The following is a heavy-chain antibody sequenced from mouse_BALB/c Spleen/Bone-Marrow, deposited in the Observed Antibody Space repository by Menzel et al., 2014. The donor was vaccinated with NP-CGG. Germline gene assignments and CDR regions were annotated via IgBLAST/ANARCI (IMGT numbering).Heavy chain of an antibody. CDR1: GFTFSSFA. V-gene: IGHV5-17*02. CDR3: ARSGSSSGYFDY. CDR2: ISSGSSTI. J-gene: IGHJ2*01. Sequence: DVMRVGSGLGLVHPGGSRKLSSAASGFTFSSFAMHWVRQAPEKGLEWVAYISSGSSTIYYADTVMGRFTISRDNPKNTLFRQMTSLRSEDTAMYYCARSGSSSGYFDYWGQGTTLTVSS. D-gene: IGHD1-1*01.